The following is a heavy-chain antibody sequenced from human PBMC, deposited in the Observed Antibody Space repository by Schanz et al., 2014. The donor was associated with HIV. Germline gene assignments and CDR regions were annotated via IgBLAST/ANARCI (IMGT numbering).Heavy chain of an antibody. CDR2: ISHNGNND. D-gene: IGHD5-18*01. CDR3: AKAGLFFGQLWLGFFDY. J-gene: IGHJ4*02. Sequence: QVQLVESGGGVVQPGRSLRLSCAASGFTFSTNDMHWVRQVPGKGLEWVAVISHNGNNDYHAESVKGRVTISRDNSKNTLYLQMNNLKTEDTAVYYCAKAGLFFGQLWLGFFDYWGQGAQVTVSS. V-gene: IGHV3-30*18. CDR1: GFTFSTND.